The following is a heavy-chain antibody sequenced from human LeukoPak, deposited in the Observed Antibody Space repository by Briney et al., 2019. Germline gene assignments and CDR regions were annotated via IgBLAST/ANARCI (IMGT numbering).Heavy chain of an antibody. CDR1: GFTFSSYA. Sequence: AGTLSLSCAASGFTFSSYAMSWVRQAPGKGLECVSPITGSGGSTYYADSVKGRFTVTRDNSKNTLYLQMDSLRAEDTAVYYCAKSPSGSSWPSIDYWGQGTLVTVSS. D-gene: IGHD6-13*01. CDR3: AKSPSGSSWPSIDY. J-gene: IGHJ4*02. V-gene: IGHV3-23*01. CDR2: ITGSGGST.